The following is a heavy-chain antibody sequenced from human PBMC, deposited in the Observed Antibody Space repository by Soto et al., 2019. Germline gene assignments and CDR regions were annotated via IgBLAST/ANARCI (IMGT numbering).Heavy chain of an antibody. CDR2: ISGSGGST. V-gene: IGHV3-23*01. Sequence: GGSLRLSCEASGFTFSSYAMSWVRQAPGKGLEWVSAISGSGGSTYYADSVKGRFTISRDNSKNTLYLQMNSLRAEDTAVYYCAKTVQQWLVTYGMDVWGQGTTVTVSS. CDR3: AKTVQQWLVTYGMDV. J-gene: IGHJ6*02. D-gene: IGHD6-19*01. CDR1: GFTFSSYA.